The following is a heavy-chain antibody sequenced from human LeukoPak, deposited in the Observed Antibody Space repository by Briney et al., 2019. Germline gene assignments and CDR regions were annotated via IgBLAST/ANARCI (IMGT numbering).Heavy chain of an antibody. Sequence: GGSLRLSCAASGFTFSAYSMNWVRQAPGKRLEWVSYIGKSSEIIAYADSVKGRFTISRDNAKNSLYLQMNSLRDDDTAMYYCARDSAPITMVVEVPAGFDYWGPGTQVTVSS. CDR2: IGKSSEII. CDR3: ARDSAPITMVVEVPAGFDY. CDR1: GFTFSAYS. V-gene: IGHV3-48*02. D-gene: IGHD3-22*01. J-gene: IGHJ4*02.